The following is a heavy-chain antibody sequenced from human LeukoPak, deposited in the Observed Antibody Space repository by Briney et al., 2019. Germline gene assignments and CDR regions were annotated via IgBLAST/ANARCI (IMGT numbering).Heavy chain of an antibody. V-gene: IGHV1-18*01. J-gene: IGHJ4*02. CDR1: GYTFTSYG. Sequence: ASVKVSXKASGYTFTSYGISWVRQAPGQGLEWIGWISAYNGNTNYAQKLQGRVTMTTDTSTSTAYMELRSLRSDDTAVYYCARDYKYYYDSSGYYMYYFDYWGQGTLVTVSS. D-gene: IGHD3-22*01. CDR2: ISAYNGNT. CDR3: ARDYKYYYDSSGYYMYYFDY.